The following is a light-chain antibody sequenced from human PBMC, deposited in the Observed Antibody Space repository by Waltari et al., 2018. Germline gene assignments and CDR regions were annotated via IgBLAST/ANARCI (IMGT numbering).Light chain of an antibody. CDR2: GAS. J-gene: IGKJ4*01. CDR1: QSVSSN. Sequence: EIVMTQSPATLSVSPGERATLPCRASQSVSSNLAWYQQKPGQAPRLLIYGASTRATGIPARFSGSGSGTEFTLTISNLQSEDFAVYYCQQYNNWPPLTFGGGTKVEIK. CDR3: QQYNNWPPLT. V-gene: IGKV3-15*01.